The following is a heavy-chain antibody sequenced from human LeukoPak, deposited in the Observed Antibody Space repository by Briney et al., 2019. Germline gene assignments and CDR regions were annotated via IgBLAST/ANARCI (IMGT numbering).Heavy chain of an antibody. Sequence: SETLSLTSTVSGGSISSYYWSWIRQPPGKGLEWIGYIYYSGSTNYNPSLKSRVTISVDTSKNQFSLKLSSVTAADTAVYYCARGKTLYYYDSSGYNLDYWGQGTLVTVPS. CDR1: GGSISSYY. V-gene: IGHV4-59*01. CDR3: ARGKTLYYYDSSGYNLDY. J-gene: IGHJ4*02. CDR2: IYYSGST. D-gene: IGHD3-22*01.